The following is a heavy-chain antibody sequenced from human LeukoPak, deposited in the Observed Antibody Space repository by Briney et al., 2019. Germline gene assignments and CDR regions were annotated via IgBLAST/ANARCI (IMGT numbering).Heavy chain of an antibody. Sequence: GESLKISCKGSGYSFTSSWFGWVGKMPGKALKWMGFIYHGDSDPRYSPSFQGQVTISADKSISTAYLQWSSLKASDTAMYYCARLDCSSTSCFEFDYWGQGTLVTVSS. CDR1: GYSFTSSW. V-gene: IGHV5-51*01. J-gene: IGHJ4*02. CDR2: IYHGDSDP. CDR3: ARLDCSSTSCFEFDY. D-gene: IGHD2-2*01.